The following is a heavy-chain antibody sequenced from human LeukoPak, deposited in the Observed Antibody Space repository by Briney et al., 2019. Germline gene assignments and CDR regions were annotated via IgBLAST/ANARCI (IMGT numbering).Heavy chain of an antibody. V-gene: IGHV4-59*01. CDR3: AREGRGYSYGYDY. J-gene: IGHJ4*02. CDR1: GGSISSYY. D-gene: IGHD5-18*01. Sequence: SETLSLTCTVSGGSISSYYWSWIRQPPGKGLEWIGYIYYSGSTNYNPSLKSRVTISVDTSKNQFSLKLSSVTAADTAMYYCAREGRGYSYGYDYWGQGTLVTVSS. CDR2: IYYSGST.